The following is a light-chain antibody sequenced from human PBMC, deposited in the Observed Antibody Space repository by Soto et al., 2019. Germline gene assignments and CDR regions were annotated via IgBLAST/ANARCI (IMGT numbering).Light chain of an antibody. CDR2: HAS. Sequence: EIVLTQSPATLSLSRGERATLSCRASQSVSSYLAWYQQKPGQAPRLLIYHASNRATGIPARFRGSGSGTVFTLTTGSLEPQDFAVYDCQQDSNYHPWKFNFGPGTKVDIK. CDR3: QQDSNYHPWKFN. CDR1: QSVSSY. J-gene: IGKJ3*01. V-gene: IGKV3-11*01.